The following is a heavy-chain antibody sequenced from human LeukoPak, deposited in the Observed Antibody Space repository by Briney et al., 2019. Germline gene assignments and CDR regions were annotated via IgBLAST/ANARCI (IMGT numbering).Heavy chain of an antibody. CDR2: ISGRDDTTYYTDSPEGST. J-gene: IGHJ4*02. V-gene: IGHV3-23*01. CDR1: GFTFLNYA. D-gene: IGHD2-21*02. Sequence: GGSLRLSCEASGFTFLNYAMSWVRQAPGKGLQWVSGISGRDDTTYYTDSPEGSTYYTNSAEGRFTISRDNSKNTVYLQIDSLGVEDTAVYYCAKCMSATGVCLNFDSWGQGILVTVSS. CDR3: AKCMSATGVCLNFDS.